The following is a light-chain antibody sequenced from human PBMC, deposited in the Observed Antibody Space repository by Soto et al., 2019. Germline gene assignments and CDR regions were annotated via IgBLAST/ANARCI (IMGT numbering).Light chain of an antibody. CDR1: ESISSW. J-gene: IGKJ4*01. CDR2: KAS. V-gene: IGKV1-5*03. Sequence: DIQMTQFPSTLSASVGDRVTITCRASESISSWLAWYQQKPGKAPKILIYKASTLQNGVSSRFTGSGSGTEFTLTISSLQPDDFATYYCQHYSVFPLTFGGGTKVEIK. CDR3: QHYSVFPLT.